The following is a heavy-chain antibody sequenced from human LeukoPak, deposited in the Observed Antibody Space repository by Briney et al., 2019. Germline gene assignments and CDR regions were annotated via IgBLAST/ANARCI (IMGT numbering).Heavy chain of an antibody. CDR3: ARAGTTVTNYFDY. CDR1: GFTFSSYS. J-gene: IGHJ4*02. D-gene: IGHD4-17*01. CDR2: ISSSSSYI. V-gene: IGHV3-21*01. Sequence: PGGSRRLSCAASGFTFSSYSMNWVRQAPGKGLEWVSSISSSSSYIYYADSVKGRFTISRDNAKNSLYLQMNSLRAEDTAVYYCARAGTTVTNYFDYWGQGTLVTVSS.